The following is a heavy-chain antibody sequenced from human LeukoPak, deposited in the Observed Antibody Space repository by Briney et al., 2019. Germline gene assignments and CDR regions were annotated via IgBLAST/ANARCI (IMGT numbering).Heavy chain of an antibody. Sequence: GGSLRLSCAASGFTFSSHAMSWVRQAPGKGLEWVSAIGGSGGSTYYADSVKGRFTISRDNSKNTLYLQMNSLRAEDTAVYYCAKNARPSGGDAGPVVDYWGQGTLVTVSS. D-gene: IGHD2-21*02. J-gene: IGHJ4*02. V-gene: IGHV3-23*01. CDR2: IGGSGGST. CDR1: GFTFSSHA. CDR3: AKNARPSGGDAGPVVDY.